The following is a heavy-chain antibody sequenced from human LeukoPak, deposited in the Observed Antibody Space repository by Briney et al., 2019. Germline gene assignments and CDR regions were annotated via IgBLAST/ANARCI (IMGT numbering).Heavy chain of an antibody. Sequence: ASVKVSCKASGGTFSSYAISWVRQAPGQGLEWMRGIIPIFGTANYAQKFQGRVTITTDESTSTAYMELSSLRSEDTAVYYCARVVEIVVVPAARYNWFDPWGQGTLVTVSS. V-gene: IGHV1-69*05. CDR3: ARVVEIVVVPAARYNWFDP. D-gene: IGHD2-2*01. CDR2: IIPIFGTA. CDR1: GGTFSSYA. J-gene: IGHJ5*02.